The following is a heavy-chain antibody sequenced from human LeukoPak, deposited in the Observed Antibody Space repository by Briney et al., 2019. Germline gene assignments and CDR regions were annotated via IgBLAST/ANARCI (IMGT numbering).Heavy chain of an antibody. J-gene: IGHJ4*02. Sequence: ASVKVSCKASGYTFTGYYMHWVRQAPGQGLEWMGWINPNSGGTNYAQKFQGRVTMTRDTSISTAYMELSRLRSDDTAVYYCAGVGYCSSTSCYTGDYWGQGTLVTVSS. CDR1: GYTFTGYY. CDR3: AGVGYCSSTSCYTGDY. V-gene: IGHV1-2*02. D-gene: IGHD2-2*02. CDR2: INPNSGGT.